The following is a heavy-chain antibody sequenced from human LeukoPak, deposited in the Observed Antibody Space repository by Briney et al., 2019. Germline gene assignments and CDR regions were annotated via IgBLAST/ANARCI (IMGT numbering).Heavy chain of an antibody. Sequence: GGSLRLSCAASGFTFSSSWMHWVRQAPGKGLEWVGRIKSKTDGGTTDYAAPVKGRFTISRDDSKNTLYLQMNSLKTEDTAVYYCTTGSTTVTPSYYYYYGMDVWGQGTTVTVSS. J-gene: IGHJ6*02. CDR2: IKSKTDGGTT. V-gene: IGHV3-15*01. D-gene: IGHD4-17*01. CDR3: TTGSTTVTPSYYYYYGMDV. CDR1: GFTFSSSW.